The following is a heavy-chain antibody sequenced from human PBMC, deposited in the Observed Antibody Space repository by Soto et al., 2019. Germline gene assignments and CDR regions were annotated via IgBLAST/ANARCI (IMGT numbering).Heavy chain of an antibody. CDR2: IGTAGDP. D-gene: IGHD4-17*01. CDR3: ARAGDYGDYAAFDI. V-gene: IGHV3-13*05. CDR1: GFTFSSYD. J-gene: IGHJ3*02. Sequence: VSLRLSCAASGFTFSSYDMRWVRQATGKGLEWVSAIGTAGDPYYPGSVKGRFTISRENAKNSLYLQMNSLRAGDTAVYYCARAGDYGDYAAFDIWGQGTMVTVSS.